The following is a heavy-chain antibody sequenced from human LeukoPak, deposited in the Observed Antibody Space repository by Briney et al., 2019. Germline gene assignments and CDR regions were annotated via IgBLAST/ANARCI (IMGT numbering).Heavy chain of an antibody. D-gene: IGHD6-6*01. CDR3: ASRDSSIAARRFDY. Sequence: SETLSLTCTVSGGSISSSSYYWGWIRQPPGKGLEWIGSIYYSGSTYYNPSLKSRVTISVDTPKNQFSLKLSSVTAADTAVYYCASRDSSIAARRFDYWGQGTLVTVSS. V-gene: IGHV4-39*01. J-gene: IGHJ4*02. CDR2: IYYSGST. CDR1: GGSISSSSYY.